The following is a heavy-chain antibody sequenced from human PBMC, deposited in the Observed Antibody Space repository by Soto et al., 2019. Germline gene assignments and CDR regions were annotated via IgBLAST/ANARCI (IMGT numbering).Heavy chain of an antibody. CDR1: GFTFSSYG. D-gene: IGHD3-22*01. CDR2: IWYDGSNK. V-gene: IGHV3-33*01. CDR3: ARTGEQIVVVPVHYYYGMDV. Sequence: QVQLVESGGGVVQPGRSLRLSCAASGFTFSSYGMHWVRQAPGKGLEWVAVIWYDGSNKYYADSVKGRFTISRDNSKNTLYLQMNSLRAEDTAVYYCARTGEQIVVVPVHYYYGMDVWGQGTTVTVSS. J-gene: IGHJ6*02.